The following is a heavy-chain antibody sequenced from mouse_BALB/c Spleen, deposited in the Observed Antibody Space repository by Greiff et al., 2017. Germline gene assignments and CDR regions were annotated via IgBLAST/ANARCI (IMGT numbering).Heavy chain of an antibody. D-gene: IGHD1-1*01. V-gene: IGHV5-12-1*01. J-gene: IGHJ3*01. Sequence: EVQVVESGGGLVKPGGSLKLSCAASGFAFSSYDMSWVRQTPEKRLEWVAYISSGGGSTYYPDTVKGRFTISRDNAKNTLYLQMSSLKSEDTAMYYCARHALISWGQGTLVTVAA. CDR2: ISSGGGST. CDR3: ARHALIS. CDR1: GFAFSSYD.